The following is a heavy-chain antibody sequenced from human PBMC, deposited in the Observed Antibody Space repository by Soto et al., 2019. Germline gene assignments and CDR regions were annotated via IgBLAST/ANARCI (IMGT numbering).Heavy chain of an antibody. J-gene: IGHJ4*02. D-gene: IGHD3-22*01. Sequence: EVQLVESGGGLVKPGGSLRLSCAASGFTFSTYSMNWVRQAPGKGLEWVSSISSSSSYIYYADSVKGRFTISRDNAKNSLYRQMNSLRAEDTAVYYCASPEYYYDTSGWYYWGQGTLVTVSS. V-gene: IGHV3-21*01. CDR2: ISSSSSYI. CDR1: GFTFSTYS. CDR3: ASPEYYYDTSGWYY.